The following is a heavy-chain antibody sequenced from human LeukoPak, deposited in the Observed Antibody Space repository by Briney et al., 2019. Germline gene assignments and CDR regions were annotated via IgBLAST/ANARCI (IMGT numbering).Heavy chain of an antibody. CDR1: GYSFTTYG. CDR3: ARSIAAAWDAFDI. Sequence: ASVKVSCKASGYSFTTYGISWVRQAPGQGLEWMGWISANNNNTDNVQKLQGRVTMTTDTSTSTAYMELRSLRSDDTAVYYCARSIAAAWDAFDIWGQGTMVTVSS. J-gene: IGHJ3*02. V-gene: IGHV1-18*01. D-gene: IGHD6-13*01. CDR2: ISANNNNT.